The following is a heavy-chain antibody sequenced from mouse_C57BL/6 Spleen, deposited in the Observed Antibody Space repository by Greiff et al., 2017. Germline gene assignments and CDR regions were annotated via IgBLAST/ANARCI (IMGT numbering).Heavy chain of an antibody. J-gene: IGHJ2*01. V-gene: IGHV1-81*01. D-gene: IGHD4-1*01. CDR3: ARWGTGADY. Sequence: EWIGEIYPRSGNTYYNEKFKGKATLTADKSSSTAYMELRSLTSEDSAVYFCARWGTGADYWGQGTTLTVSS. CDR2: IYPRSGNT.